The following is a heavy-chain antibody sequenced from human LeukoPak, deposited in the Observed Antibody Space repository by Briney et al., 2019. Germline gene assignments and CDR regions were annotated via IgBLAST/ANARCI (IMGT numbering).Heavy chain of an antibody. D-gene: IGHD3-10*01. CDR2: ISYDGSNK. V-gene: IGHV3-30*04. J-gene: IGHJ4*02. Sequence: PGGSLRLSCAASGFTFSSYAMNWVRQAPGKGLEWVAVISYDGSNKYYADSVKGRFTISRDNSKNTLYLQMNSLRAEDTAVYYCARGSLLKRRVARGLDYWGQGTLVTVSS. CDR1: GFTFSSYA. CDR3: ARGSLLKRRVARGLDY.